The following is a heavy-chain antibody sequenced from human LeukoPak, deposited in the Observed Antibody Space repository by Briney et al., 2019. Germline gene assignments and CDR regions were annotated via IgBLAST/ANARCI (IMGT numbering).Heavy chain of an antibody. Sequence: GGSLRLSCAASGFTFSSYSMNWVRQAPGKGLEWVSSISSISSYIYYADSVKGRFTISRDNAKNSLYLQMNSLRAEDTAVYYCARDSSSSDYYYYMDVWGKGTTVTVSS. V-gene: IGHV3-21*01. J-gene: IGHJ6*03. D-gene: IGHD6-13*01. CDR2: ISSISSYI. CDR3: ARDSSSSDYYYYMDV. CDR1: GFTFSSYS.